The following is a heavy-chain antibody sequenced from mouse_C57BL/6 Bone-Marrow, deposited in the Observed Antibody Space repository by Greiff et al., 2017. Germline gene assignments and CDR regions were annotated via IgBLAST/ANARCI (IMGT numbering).Heavy chain of an antibody. Sequence: DVKLVESGGGLVKPGGSLKLSCAASGFTFSSYAMSWVRQTPEKRLEWVATISDGGSYTYYPDNVKGRFTISRDNAKNNLYLQMSHLKSEDTAMYYCARGGTAVAGNYFDYWGQGTTLTVSS. CDR2: ISDGGSYT. J-gene: IGHJ2*01. D-gene: IGHD1-1*01. CDR3: ARGGTAVAGNYFDY. CDR1: GFTFSSYA. V-gene: IGHV5-4*03.